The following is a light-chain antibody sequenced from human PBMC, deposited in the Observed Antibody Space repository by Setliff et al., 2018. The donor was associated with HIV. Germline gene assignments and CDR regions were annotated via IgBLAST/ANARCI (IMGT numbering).Light chain of an antibody. CDR3: SSYTNSITLYV. CDR2: DVT. V-gene: IGLV2-14*03. CDR1: SSDIGGYKY. J-gene: IGLJ1*01. Sequence: QSALTQPASVSGSPGQSITISCTGTSSDIGGYKYVSWYQQHPGKAPKLMIFDVTNRPSGVSSRFSGSKSGNTASLTISGLQAEDEADYYCSSYTNSITLYVFGSGTKVT.